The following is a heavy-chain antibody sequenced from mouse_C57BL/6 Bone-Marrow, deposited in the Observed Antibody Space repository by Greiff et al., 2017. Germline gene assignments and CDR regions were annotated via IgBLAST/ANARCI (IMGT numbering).Heavy chain of an antibody. V-gene: IGHV1-50*01. CDR3: ARVYFEDYHAMDY. D-gene: IGHD2-4*01. CDR1: GYTFTSYW. Sequence: QVQLQQPGAELVKPGASVKLSCKASGYTFTSYWMQWVKQRPGQGLEWIGEIDPSDSYTNYNQKFKGKATLTVDTSSSTAFMQLSSLTSEDSAVYYCARVYFEDYHAMDYWGQGTSVTVSS. J-gene: IGHJ4*01. CDR2: IDPSDSYT.